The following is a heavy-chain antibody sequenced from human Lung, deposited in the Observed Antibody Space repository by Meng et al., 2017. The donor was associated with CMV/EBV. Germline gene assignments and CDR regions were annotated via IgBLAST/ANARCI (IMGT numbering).Heavy chain of an antibody. CDR1: GGSISSSNW. CDR3: ASFPPPGKQWLVTNY. CDR2: IYHSGST. D-gene: IGHD6-19*01. Sequence: QVHVQGSGQGLVNPSGTLSLTCAVSGGSISSSNWWSWVRQPPGKGLEWIGEIYHSGSTNYNPSLKSRVTISVDKSKNQFSLKLSSVTAADTAVYYCASFPPPGKQWLVTNYWGQGTLVTVSS. V-gene: IGHV4-4*02. J-gene: IGHJ4*02.